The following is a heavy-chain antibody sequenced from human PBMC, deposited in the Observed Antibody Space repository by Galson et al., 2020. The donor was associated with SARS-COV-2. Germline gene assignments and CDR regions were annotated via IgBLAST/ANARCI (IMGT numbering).Heavy chain of an antibody. CDR3: ARTARGYYDSSGYYHRAEYFQH. CDR2: IYYSGST. CDR1: GGSISSYY. Sequence: SETLSLTCTVSGGSISSYYWSWIRQPPGKGLEWIGYIYYSGSTNYNPSLKSRVTISVDTSKNQFSLKLSSVTAADTAVYYCARTARGYYDSSGYYHRAEYFQHWGQGTLVTVSS. D-gene: IGHD3-22*01. V-gene: IGHV4-59*08. J-gene: IGHJ1*01.